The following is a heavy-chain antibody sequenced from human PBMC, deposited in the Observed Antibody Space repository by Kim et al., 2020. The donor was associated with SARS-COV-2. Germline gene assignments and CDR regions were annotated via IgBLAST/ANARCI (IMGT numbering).Heavy chain of an antibody. D-gene: IGHD6-19*01. CDR2: INHSGST. CDR3: ARASGLVRTFDY. V-gene: IGHV4-34*01. J-gene: IGHJ4*02. CDR1: GGSFSGYY. Sequence: SETLSLTCAVYGGSFSGYYWSWIRQPPGKGLEWIGEINHSGSTNYNPSLKSRVTISVDTSKNQFSLKLSSVTAADTAVYYCARASGLVRTFDYWGQGTL.